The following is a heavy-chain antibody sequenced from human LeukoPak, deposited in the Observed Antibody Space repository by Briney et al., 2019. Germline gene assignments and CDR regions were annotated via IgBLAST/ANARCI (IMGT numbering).Heavy chain of an antibody. J-gene: IGHJ4*02. CDR3: ARVAGYSSGWYNDY. CDR1: GGTFISYA. Sequence: SVKVSCKASGGTFISYASSWVRQAPGQGLEWMGGIIPIFGTANYAQKFQGRVTITADKSTSTAYMELSSLRSEDTAVYYCARVAGYSSGWYNDYWGQGTLVTVSS. D-gene: IGHD6-19*01. V-gene: IGHV1-69*06. CDR2: IIPIFGTA.